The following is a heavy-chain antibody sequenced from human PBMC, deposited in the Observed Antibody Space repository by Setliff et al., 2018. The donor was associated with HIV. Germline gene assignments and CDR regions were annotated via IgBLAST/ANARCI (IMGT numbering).Heavy chain of an antibody. CDR2: ISSSSSTI. V-gene: IGHV3-48*01. D-gene: IGHD4-17*01. CDR3: ARARGSTVETRYLDS. CDR1: GFTFSSYS. Sequence: GSLRLSCAASGFTFSSYSMNWVRQAPGKGLEWVAYISSSSSTIYYADSVKGRFTIARDNAKNSLYLQMNSLRAEDAAVYYCARARGSTVETRYLDSWGQGTLVTVSS. J-gene: IGHJ4*02.